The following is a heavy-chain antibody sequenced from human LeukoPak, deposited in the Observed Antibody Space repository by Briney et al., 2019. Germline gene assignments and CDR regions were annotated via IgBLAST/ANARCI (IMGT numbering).Heavy chain of an antibody. V-gene: IGHV4-34*01. Sequence: PSETLSLTCAVYGGSFSGYYWSWIRQPPGKGLEWIGEINHSGSTNYNPSLKSRVTISVDTSKNQFSLKLSSVTAADTAVYYCARHYRRPSSGWPPSDYWGQGTLVTVSS. CDR3: ARHYRRPSSGWPPSDY. CDR2: INHSGST. J-gene: IGHJ4*02. CDR1: GGSFSGYY. D-gene: IGHD6-19*01.